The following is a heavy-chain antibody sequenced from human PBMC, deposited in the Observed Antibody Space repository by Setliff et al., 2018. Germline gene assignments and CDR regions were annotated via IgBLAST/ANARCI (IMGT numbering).Heavy chain of an antibody. CDR2: INRRGST. J-gene: IGHJ6*03. Sequence: SETLSLTCTVSGGSVNSGYDNWNWLRQPAGKGLEWIGNINRRGSTNFTPSLKSRVTISLDTSKNQFSLNLTSVTAADTAVYYCARATSGWYSAYYYYMDVWGKGTTVS. CDR1: GGSVNSGYDN. CDR3: ARATSGWYSAYYYYMDV. D-gene: IGHD6-19*01. V-gene: IGHV4-61*09.